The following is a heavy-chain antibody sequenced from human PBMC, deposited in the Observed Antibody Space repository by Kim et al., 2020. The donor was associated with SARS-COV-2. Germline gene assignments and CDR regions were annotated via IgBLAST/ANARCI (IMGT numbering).Heavy chain of an antibody. D-gene: IGHD3-22*01. J-gene: IGHJ3*02. CDR3: ARPYYDSTETDAFDI. V-gene: IGHV1-69*01. Sequence: QKFQGRVTITADESTSTAYMEVSSLRSEDTAVYYCARPYYDSTETDAFDIWGQGTMVTVSS.